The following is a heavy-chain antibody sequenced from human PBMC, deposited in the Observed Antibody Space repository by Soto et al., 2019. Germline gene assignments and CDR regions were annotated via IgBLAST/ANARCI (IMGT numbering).Heavy chain of an antibody. Sequence: SETLSLTCAVYGGSFSGYYWSWIRQPPGKGLEWIGEINHSGSTNYNPSLKSRVTISVDTSKNQFSLKLSSVTAADTAVYYCARFTIFGVVIKTYRTDVWGQGTTVTVS. V-gene: IGHV4-34*01. J-gene: IGHJ6*02. CDR2: INHSGST. CDR1: GGSFSGYY. D-gene: IGHD3-3*01. CDR3: ARFTIFGVVIKTYRTDV.